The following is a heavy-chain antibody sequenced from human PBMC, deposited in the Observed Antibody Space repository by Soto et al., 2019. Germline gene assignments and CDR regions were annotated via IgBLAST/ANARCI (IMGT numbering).Heavy chain of an antibody. CDR3: ARGRFLEWQYYYYYGMDV. CDR2: INPNSGGT. J-gene: IGHJ6*02. D-gene: IGHD3-3*01. V-gene: IGHV1-2*02. CDR1: GYTFTGYY. Sequence: ASVKVACKASGYTFTGYYMHWVRQAPGQGLEWMGWINPNSGGTNYAQKFQGRVTMTRDTSISTAYMELSRLRSDDTAVYYCARGRFLEWQYYYYYGMDVWGQGTTVTVSS.